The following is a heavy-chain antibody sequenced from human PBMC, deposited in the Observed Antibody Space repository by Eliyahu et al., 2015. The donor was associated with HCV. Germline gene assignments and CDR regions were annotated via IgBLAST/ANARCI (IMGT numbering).Heavy chain of an antibody. Sequence: QVQLQQWGAGLLKPSETLSLTCAVYGGSFSGYYWSWIRQTPGKGLEWIGEINHSGSTNYNPSLKSRVTISVDTSKNQFSLKLSSVTAADTAVYYCARGDWFDPWGQGTLVTVSS. J-gene: IGHJ5*02. V-gene: IGHV4-34*01. CDR1: GGSFSGYY. CDR3: ARGDWFDP. CDR2: INHSGST.